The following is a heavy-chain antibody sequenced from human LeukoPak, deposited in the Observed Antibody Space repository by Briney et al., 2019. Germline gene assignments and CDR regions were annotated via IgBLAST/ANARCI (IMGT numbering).Heavy chain of an antibody. D-gene: IGHD5-18*01. Sequence: SETLSLTCAVYGGSFSGYYWSWIRQPPGKGLEWIGEIHHSGITNYNPSLKSRVTISVDTSKNQFSLKLSSVTAADTAVYYRARGLTGYSYGLNWFDPWGQGTLVTVSS. J-gene: IGHJ5*02. CDR1: GGSFSGYY. CDR2: IHHSGIT. CDR3: ARGLTGYSYGLNWFDP. V-gene: IGHV4-34*01.